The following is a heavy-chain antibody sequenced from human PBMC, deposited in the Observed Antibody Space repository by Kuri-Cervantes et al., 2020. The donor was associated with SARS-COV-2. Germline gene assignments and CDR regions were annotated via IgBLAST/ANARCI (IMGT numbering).Heavy chain of an antibody. J-gene: IGHJ3*01. Sequence: SETLFLTCTVSGGSISSTSYYWGWTRQPPGKGLEWIGTIHHSGTTYYNPSLERRVTISVDTSQNLFSLELTSVSAADTAVYYCARPLAGGTGSSDAFDFWGQGTLVTVSS. CDR1: GGSISSTSYY. CDR3: ARPLAGGTGSSDAFDF. V-gene: IGHV4-39*01. CDR2: IHHSGTT. D-gene: IGHD3-10*01.